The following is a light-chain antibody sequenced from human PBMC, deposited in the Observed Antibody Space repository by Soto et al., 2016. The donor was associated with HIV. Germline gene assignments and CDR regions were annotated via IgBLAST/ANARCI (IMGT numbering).Light chain of an antibody. CDR3: QAWDTSTAV. CDR2: QDN. Sequence: SYELTQSPSVSVAPGKTARIACGGNNIGSKSVHWYQQKPGQSPVLVIYQDNRRPSGIPERFSGSNSGNTATLTISGTQAMDEADYYCQAWDTSTAVFGTGTKVTIL. J-gene: IGLJ1*01. V-gene: IGLV3-9*01. CDR1: NIGSKS.